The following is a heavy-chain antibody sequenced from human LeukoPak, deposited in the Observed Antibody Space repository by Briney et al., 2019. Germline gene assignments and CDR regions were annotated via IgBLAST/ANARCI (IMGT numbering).Heavy chain of an antibody. CDR1: GFTFSSYS. D-gene: IGHD3-16*02. CDR3: ATLGGISYFDY. Sequence: GGSLRLSCAASGFTFSSYSVNWVRQAPGKGLEWVSYISSSSSTIYYADSVKGRFTILRDNAKNSLYVQMSSLRAEDTAVYYCATLGGISYFDYWGQGTLVTVSS. V-gene: IGHV3-48*01. J-gene: IGHJ4*02. CDR2: ISSSSSTI.